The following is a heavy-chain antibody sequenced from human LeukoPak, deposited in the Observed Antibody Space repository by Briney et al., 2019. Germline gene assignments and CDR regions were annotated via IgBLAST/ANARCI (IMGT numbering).Heavy chain of an antibody. D-gene: IGHD3-22*01. Sequence: ASVKVSCKASGYTFTSYGISWVRQAPGQGLEWMGWISAYNGNTNYAQKLQGRVTMTTDTSTSTAHMELRSLRSDDTAVYYCARDYYDSSGYAFDIWGQGTMVTVSS. V-gene: IGHV1-18*01. J-gene: IGHJ3*02. CDR1: GYTFTSYG. CDR3: ARDYYDSSGYAFDI. CDR2: ISAYNGNT.